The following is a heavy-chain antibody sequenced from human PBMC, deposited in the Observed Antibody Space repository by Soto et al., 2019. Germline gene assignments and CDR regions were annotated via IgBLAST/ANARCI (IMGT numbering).Heavy chain of an antibody. D-gene: IGHD2-15*01. CDR3: AKENVGDIVVVVAAAFDY. Sequence: GGSLRLSCAASGFTFSSYAMSWVRQAPGKGLEWVSAISGSGGSTYYADSVKGRFTISRDNSKNTLYLQMNSLRAEDTAVYYCAKENVGDIVVVVAAAFDYWGQGTLVTVSS. V-gene: IGHV3-23*01. CDR1: GFTFSSYA. CDR2: ISGSGGST. J-gene: IGHJ4*02.